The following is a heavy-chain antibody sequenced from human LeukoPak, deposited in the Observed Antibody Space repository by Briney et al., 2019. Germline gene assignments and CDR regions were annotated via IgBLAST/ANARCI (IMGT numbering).Heavy chain of an antibody. Sequence: PGGSLRLSCAASGFTFSSYWMHWVRQAPGKGLVWVSRIATNGTSTNYADSVKGRFTISRDNAKNTVYLQMNSLRAEDTAVYYCAKERSGGWPFDYWGQGTLVTVSS. CDR3: AKERSGGWPFDY. CDR1: GFTFSSYW. CDR2: IATNGTST. V-gene: IGHV3-74*01. D-gene: IGHD6-19*01. J-gene: IGHJ4*02.